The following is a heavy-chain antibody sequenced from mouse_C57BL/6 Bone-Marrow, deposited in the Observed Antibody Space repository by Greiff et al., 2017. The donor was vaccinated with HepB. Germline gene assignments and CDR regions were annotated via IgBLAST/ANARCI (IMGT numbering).Heavy chain of an antibody. CDR3: AIPNWEGYYFDY. Sequence: EVKLVESGGDLVKPGGSLKLSCAASGFTFSSYGMSWVRQTPDKRLEWVATISSGGSYTYYPDSVKGRFTISRDNAKNTLYLQMSSLKSEDTAMYYCAIPNWEGYYFDYWGQGTTLTVSS. D-gene: IGHD4-1*01. CDR1: GFTFSSYG. CDR2: ISSGGSYT. J-gene: IGHJ2*01. V-gene: IGHV5-6*01.